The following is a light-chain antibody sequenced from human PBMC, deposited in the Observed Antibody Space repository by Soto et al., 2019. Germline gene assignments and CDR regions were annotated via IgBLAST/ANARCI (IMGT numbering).Light chain of an antibody. CDR1: SSDVGSYNL. J-gene: IGLJ1*01. CDR2: EGS. Sequence: QSVLTQPASVSGSPGQSITISCTGTSSDVGSYNLVSWYQQHPGKAPKLMIYEGSKRPSGVSNRFSGSKSGNTASLTISGLQAEDEADYYCCSYAGSPFVFGTGTKSPS. V-gene: IGLV2-23*01. CDR3: CSYAGSPFV.